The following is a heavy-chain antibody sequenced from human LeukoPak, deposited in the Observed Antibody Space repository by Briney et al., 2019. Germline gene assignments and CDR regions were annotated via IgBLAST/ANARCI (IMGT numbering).Heavy chain of an antibody. Sequence: GASVKVSCKASGYTFTGYYMHWVRQAPGQGLEWVGWINPNSGGTNYAQKFQGRVTMTRDTSISTAYMELSRLRSDDTAAYYCASAIIDYGDYCFDYWGQGTLVTVSS. D-gene: IGHD4-17*01. CDR3: ASAIIDYGDYCFDY. J-gene: IGHJ4*02. V-gene: IGHV1-2*02. CDR2: INPNSGGT. CDR1: GYTFTGYY.